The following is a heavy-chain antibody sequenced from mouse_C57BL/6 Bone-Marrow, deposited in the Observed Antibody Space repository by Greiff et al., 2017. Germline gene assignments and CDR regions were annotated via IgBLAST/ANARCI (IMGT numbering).Heavy chain of an antibody. J-gene: IGHJ4*01. CDR2: ISSGGSYT. CDR1: GFTFSSYG. D-gene: IGHD1-1*01. Sequence: EVQLVESGGDLVKPGGSLKLSCAASGFTFSSYGMSLVRQTPHTRLEWVATISSGGSYTYYPDSVQGRFTISRDHAKNTLDLQMSSLKSEDTAMYYCARITTVVVPMDYWGQGTSVTVSS. V-gene: IGHV5-6*01. CDR3: ARITTVVVPMDY.